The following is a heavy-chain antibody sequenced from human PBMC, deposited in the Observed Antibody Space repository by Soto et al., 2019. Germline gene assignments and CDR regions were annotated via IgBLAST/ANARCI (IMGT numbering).Heavy chain of an antibody. D-gene: IGHD2-15*01. Sequence: PGGSLRLSCAASGFTFSSYAMHWVRQAPGKGLEWVAVISYDGSNIYYADSVKGRFTISRDNSKNTLYLQMNSLRAEDTAVYFCARRALPHAFVDYWGQGTLVTVSS. J-gene: IGHJ4*02. V-gene: IGHV3-30*14. CDR1: GFTFSSYA. CDR3: ARRALPHAFVDY. CDR2: ISYDGSNI.